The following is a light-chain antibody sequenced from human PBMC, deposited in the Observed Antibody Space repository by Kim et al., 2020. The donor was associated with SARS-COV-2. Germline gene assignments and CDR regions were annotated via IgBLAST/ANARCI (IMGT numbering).Light chain of an antibody. CDR3: QVWASNNEWG. CDR1: NIASRT. J-gene: IGLJ2*01. CDR2: YDT. Sequence: SYELTQPPSVSVAPGKTANISCGGNNIASRTVHWYQQRPGQAPVLVIYYDTDRPSGIPERFSGSNSGNTATLTISRVEAGDEADYYGQVWASNNEWGFGG. V-gene: IGLV3-21*04.